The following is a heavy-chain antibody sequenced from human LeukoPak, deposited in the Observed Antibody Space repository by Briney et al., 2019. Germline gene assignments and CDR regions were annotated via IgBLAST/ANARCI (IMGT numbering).Heavy chain of an antibody. Sequence: PSETLSLTCTVSGGSISSGGYYWSWIRQHPGKGLEWIGYIYYSGSTYYNPSLKSRVTISVDTSKNQFSLKLSSVTAADTAVYYYASLDCSSTSCPFDYWGQGTLVTVSS. V-gene: IGHV4-31*03. CDR2: IYYSGST. J-gene: IGHJ4*02. CDR1: GGSISSGGYY. CDR3: ASLDCSSTSCPFDY. D-gene: IGHD2-2*01.